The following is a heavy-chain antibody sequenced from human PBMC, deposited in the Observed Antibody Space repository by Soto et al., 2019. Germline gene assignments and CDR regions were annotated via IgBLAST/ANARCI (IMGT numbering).Heavy chain of an antibody. V-gene: IGHV1-46*03. D-gene: IGHD6-6*01. CDR1: GYTFTSYY. CDR2: INPSGGST. CDR3: ARDSENYSSSQFYYYYYYMDV. J-gene: IGHJ6*03. Sequence: GASVKVSCKASGYTFTSYYMHWVRQAPGQGLEWMGIINPSGGSTSYAQKFQGRVTMTRDTSTSTVYMELSSLRSEDTAVYYCARDSENYSSSQFYYYYYYMDVWGKGTTVTVSS.